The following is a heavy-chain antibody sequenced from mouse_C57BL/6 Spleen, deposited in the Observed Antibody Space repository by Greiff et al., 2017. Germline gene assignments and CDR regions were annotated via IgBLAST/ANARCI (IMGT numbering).Heavy chain of an antibody. V-gene: IGHV1-15*01. J-gene: IGHJ2*01. D-gene: IGHD1-1*01. CDR2: IDPETGGT. CDR3: TRPYYYGSSYVLFDY. Sequence: VQLQQSGAELVRPGASVTLSCKASGYTFTDYEMHWVKQTPVHGLEWIGAIDPETGGTAYNQKFKGKAILTADKSSSTAYMELRSLTSEDSAVYYCTRPYYYGSSYVLFDYWGQGTTLTVSS. CDR1: GYTFTDYE.